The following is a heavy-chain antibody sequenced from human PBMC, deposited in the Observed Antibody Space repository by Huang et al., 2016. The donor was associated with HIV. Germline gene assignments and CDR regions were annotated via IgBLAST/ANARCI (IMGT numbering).Heavy chain of an antibody. CDR2: ISSNVYGGTV. V-gene: IGHV3-49*03. CDR1: GFPFRDYA. Sequence: EVNMVESGGGSVQPGRSLRLSCLTSGFPFRDYAITWFRQAPGKGLEWVGLISSNVYGGTVQYAESVKGRFIISRDDSRNIAYLEMNSPKTDDTGTYYCSTDGEPYYFEYWGRGTRVTVAS. CDR3: STDGEPYYFEY. J-gene: IGHJ4*02.